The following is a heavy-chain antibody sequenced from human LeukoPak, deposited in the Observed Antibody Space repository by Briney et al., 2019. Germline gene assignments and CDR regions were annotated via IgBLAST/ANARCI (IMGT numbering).Heavy chain of an antibody. J-gene: IGHJ4*02. V-gene: IGHV3-11*01. Sequence: GGSLRLSCAASGFIFSDYYMSWIRQAPGRGLEWVSYISSSGSTIYYADSVKGRFTISRDNAKNSLYLQMNSLRAEDTAVYYCARVRGSYSRGTYYFDYWGQGTLVTVSS. CDR2: ISSSGSTI. CDR1: GFIFSDYY. CDR3: ARVRGSYSRGTYYFDY. D-gene: IGHD1-26*01.